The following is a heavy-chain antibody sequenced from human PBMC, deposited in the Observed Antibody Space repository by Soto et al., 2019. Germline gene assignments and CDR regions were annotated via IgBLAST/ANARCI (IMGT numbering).Heavy chain of an antibody. CDR2: LYWNDDK. V-gene: IGHV2-5*01. CDR1: GFSLSTSGVG. CDR3: EFRKEYRGSGVSGRFAP. D-gene: IGHD6-6*01. Sequence: QITLKESGPTVVKPTQTLTLTCTFSGFSLSTSGVGVGWIRQPPGKALEWLALLYWNDDKRYSPSLNTRLTINKATPRNQVVLNMTNMDPVVTATYNSEFRKEYRGSGVSGRFAPWGQGTLATVSS. J-gene: IGHJ5*02.